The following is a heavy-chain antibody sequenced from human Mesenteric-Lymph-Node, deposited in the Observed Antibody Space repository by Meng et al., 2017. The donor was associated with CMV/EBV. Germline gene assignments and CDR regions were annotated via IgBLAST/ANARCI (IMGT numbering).Heavy chain of an antibody. Sequence: GESLKISCAASGFTFSSYNMNWVRQAPGKGLEWVSAISGSGDSTYYADSVKGRFTISRDNSKNTLYLQVHSLRAEDTAVYYCARTLGPGAIFPDYWGRGTLVTVSS. J-gene: IGHJ4*02. CDR2: ISGSGDST. D-gene: IGHD2-2*01. V-gene: IGHV3-23*01. CDR1: GFTFSSYN. CDR3: ARTLGPGAIFPDY.